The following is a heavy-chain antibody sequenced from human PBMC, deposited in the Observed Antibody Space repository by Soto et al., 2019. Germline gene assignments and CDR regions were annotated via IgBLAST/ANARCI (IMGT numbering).Heavy chain of an antibody. V-gene: IGHV1-69*13. Sequence: SVKVSCKASGGTFSSYAISWVRQAPGQGLEWMGGIIPIFGTANYAQKFQGRVTITADESTSTAYMELSSLRSEDTAVYYCARGFDSSGYYYDRFDYWGQGTLVTVSS. CDR1: GGTFSSYA. D-gene: IGHD3-22*01. J-gene: IGHJ4*02. CDR2: IIPIFGTA. CDR3: ARGFDSSGYYYDRFDY.